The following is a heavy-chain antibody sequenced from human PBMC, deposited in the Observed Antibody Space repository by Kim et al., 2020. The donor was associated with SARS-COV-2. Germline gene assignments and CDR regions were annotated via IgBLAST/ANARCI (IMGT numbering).Heavy chain of an antibody. CDR3: ARDGVVVGHFDY. Sequence: NYAQKLQGRVTMTTNTSTSTAYMELRSLRSDDTAVYYWARDGVVVGHFDYWGQGTLVTVSS. V-gene: IGHV1-18*01. D-gene: IGHD3-22*01. J-gene: IGHJ4*02.